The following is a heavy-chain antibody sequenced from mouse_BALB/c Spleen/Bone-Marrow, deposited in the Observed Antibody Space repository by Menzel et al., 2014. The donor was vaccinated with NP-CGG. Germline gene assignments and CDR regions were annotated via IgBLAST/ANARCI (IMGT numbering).Heavy chain of an antibody. D-gene: IGHD1-1*01. CDR1: GYTFTRYY. CDR2: INPYNGGT. V-gene: IGHV1-53*01. CDR3: SLLGDY. J-gene: IGHJ2*01. Sequence: QVQLQQSGAELVKPGASVKLSCKASGYTFTRYYMYWVKQSPGQGLEWIGGINPYNGGTHFNEKFKSKATLTVDKSSSTAYMQLNSLTSEDSAVYYCSLLGDYWGQGTTLTVSS.